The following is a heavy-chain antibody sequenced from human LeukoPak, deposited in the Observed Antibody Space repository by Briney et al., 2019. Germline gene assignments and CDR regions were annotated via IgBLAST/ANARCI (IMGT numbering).Heavy chain of an antibody. CDR3: ARNEGRSRWDILTGYRRSSFDY. Sequence: ASVKVSCKASGYTFTGYYMHWVRQAPGQGLEWMGWINPNSGGTNYAQKFQGRVTMTRDTSISTAYMELSRLRSDDTAVYYCARNEGRSRWDILTGYRRSSFDYWGQGTLVTVSS. V-gene: IGHV1-2*02. D-gene: IGHD3-9*01. J-gene: IGHJ4*02. CDR2: INPNSGGT. CDR1: GYTFTGYY.